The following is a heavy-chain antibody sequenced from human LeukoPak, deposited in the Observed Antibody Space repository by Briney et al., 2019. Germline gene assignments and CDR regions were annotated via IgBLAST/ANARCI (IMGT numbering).Heavy chain of an antibody. Sequence: GGSLRLSCAASGFTFSSYGMHWVRQAPGKGLEWVAVIWYDGSNKYYADSVKGRFTISRDNSKNTLYLQMNSLRAEDTAVYYCARGRWFGTKVGYYFDYWGQGTLVTVSS. CDR3: ARGRWFGTKVGYYFDY. V-gene: IGHV3-33*01. CDR2: IWYDGSNK. D-gene: IGHD3-10*01. J-gene: IGHJ4*02. CDR1: GFTFSSYG.